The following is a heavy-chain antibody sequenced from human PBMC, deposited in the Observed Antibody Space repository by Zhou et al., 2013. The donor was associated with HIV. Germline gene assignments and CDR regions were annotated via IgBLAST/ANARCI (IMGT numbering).Heavy chain of an antibody. Sequence: QVQLQQWGAGLLKPSETLSLTCAVYGGSFSGYYWSWIRQPPGKGLEWIGEINHSGSTNYNPSLKSRVTISVDTSKNQFSLKLSSVTAADTAVYYCARREQWLPFGYWGQGTLVTVSS. D-gene: IGHD6-19*01. CDR1: GGSFSGYY. CDR2: INHSGST. J-gene: IGHJ4*02. V-gene: IGHV4-34*01. CDR3: ARREQWLPFGY.